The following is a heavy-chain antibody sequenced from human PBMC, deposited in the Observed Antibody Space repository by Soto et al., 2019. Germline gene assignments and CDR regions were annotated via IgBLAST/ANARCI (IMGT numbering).Heavy chain of an antibody. V-gene: IGHV3-23*01. CDR3: RGDGEFHY. CDR2: ISGSGGGT. CDR1: GFTFTYYA. J-gene: IGHJ4*02. Sequence: GGSLSLSCAASGFTFTYYAMNWVRQAPGKGLEWVSSISGSGGGTYYADSVKGRFTMSKDMSKNTLYLQMDSLRAEDPAVYYCRGDGEFHYWGPGTLVT. D-gene: IGHD4-17*01.